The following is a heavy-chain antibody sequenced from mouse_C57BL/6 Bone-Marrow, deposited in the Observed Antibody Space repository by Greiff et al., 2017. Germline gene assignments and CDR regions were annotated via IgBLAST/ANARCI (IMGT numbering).Heavy chain of an antibody. D-gene: IGHD1-1*01. CDR1: GYTFTSYG. J-gene: IGHJ2*01. Sequence: QVHVKQSGAELARPGASVKLSCKASGYTFTSYGISWVKQRTGQGLEWIGEIYPRSGNTYYNEKFKGKATLTADKSSSTAYMELRSLTSEDSAVYFCARYRYYFDYWGQGTTLTVSS. CDR2: IYPRSGNT. CDR3: ARYRYYFDY. V-gene: IGHV1-81*01.